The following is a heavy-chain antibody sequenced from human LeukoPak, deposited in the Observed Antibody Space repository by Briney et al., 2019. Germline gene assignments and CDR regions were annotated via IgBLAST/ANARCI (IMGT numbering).Heavy chain of an antibody. D-gene: IGHD5-18*01. J-gene: IGHJ4*02. CDR1: GFPFSTYA. V-gene: IGHV3-23*01. Sequence: GGSLRLSCAASGFPFSTYAMSWVRQAPGKGLEWVSAISGSGGSTYYADSVKGRFTISRDNSKNTLYLQMNSLRAEDTAVYYCAKDALVRGYSYGYSYFDYWGQGTLVTVSS. CDR3: AKDALVRGYSYGYSYFDY. CDR2: ISGSGGST.